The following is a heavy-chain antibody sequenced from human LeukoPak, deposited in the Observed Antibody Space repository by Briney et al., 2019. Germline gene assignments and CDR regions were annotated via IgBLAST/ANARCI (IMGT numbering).Heavy chain of an antibody. CDR1: GYSISTGYY. J-gene: IGHJ4*02. Sequence: PSETLSLTRTVSGYSISTGYYWDWIRQPPGKGLEWIGTFYHGGSTYYNPSLKSRVTISVDMSKNQFSLKLSSVTAADTAVYYCAKRYCSSTTCYDDRGAFDYWGQGTLVTVSS. V-gene: IGHV4-38-2*02. CDR3: AKRYCSSTTCYDDRGAFDY. D-gene: IGHD2-2*01. CDR2: FYHGGST.